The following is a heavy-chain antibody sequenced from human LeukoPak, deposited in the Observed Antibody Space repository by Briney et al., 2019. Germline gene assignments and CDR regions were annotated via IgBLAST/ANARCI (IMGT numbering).Heavy chain of an antibody. CDR3: AKGPRAITGGPLDP. J-gene: IGHJ5*02. CDR2: VSFDGSDE. V-gene: IGHV3-30*18. Sequence: PGRSLRLSCAASGFNFTNYGMHWVRQAPGKGLEWVAVVSFDGSDEYYVDSVRGRFTVSRDNSKNTLYLQMNSLRAEDTAVYYCAKGPRAITGGPLDPWAREPWSPSPQ. CDR1: GFNFTNYG. D-gene: IGHD1-14*01.